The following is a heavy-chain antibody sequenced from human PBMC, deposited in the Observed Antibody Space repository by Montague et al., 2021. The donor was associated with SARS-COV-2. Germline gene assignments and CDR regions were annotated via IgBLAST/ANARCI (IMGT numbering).Heavy chain of an antibody. D-gene: IGHD1-1*01. Sequence: TLSLTCTVSGSSISGANRNWSRLHPRPGKGLYWVVRIYTSASTNYNPSLKSRLTISVDTSKNQFSLNLSSVTAAETAVYYCARVGGNEYRFFDYWGQGSLVTVSS. J-gene: IGHJ4*02. CDR1: GSSISGAN. CDR3: ARVGGNEYRFFDY. V-gene: IGHV4-61*02. CDR2: IYTSAST.